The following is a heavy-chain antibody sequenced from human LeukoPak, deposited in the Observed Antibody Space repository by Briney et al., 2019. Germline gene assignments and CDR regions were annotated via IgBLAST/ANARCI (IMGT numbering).Heavy chain of an antibody. CDR2: MSFDGSQ. V-gene: IGHV3-30*14. D-gene: IGHD7-27*01. J-gene: IGHJ4*02. Sequence: GGSLRLSCALSGRPFSSSIMHWVRRAPGKGLEWVAGMSFDGSQYYVESVKGRFTISRDDSKNTLYLQMNSLRAEDTALYYCAHDPNWEMDYWGQGVLVTVSS. CDR1: GRPFSSSI. CDR3: AHDPNWEMDY.